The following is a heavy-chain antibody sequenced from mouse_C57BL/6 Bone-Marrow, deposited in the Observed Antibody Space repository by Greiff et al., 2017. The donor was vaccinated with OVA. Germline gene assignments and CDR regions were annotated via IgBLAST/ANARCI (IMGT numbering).Heavy chain of an antibody. CDR2: IYPGSGNT. CDR1: GYSFTSYY. CDR3: ARLYGLWYVDV. D-gene: IGHD2-10*02. J-gene: IGHJ1*03. Sequence: VKLVESGPELVKPGASVKISCKASGYSFTSYYIHWVKQRPGQGLEWIGWIYPGSGNTKYNEKFKGKATLTADTSSSTAYMQLSSLTSEDSAVYDCARLYGLWYVDVWGTGTTVTVSS. V-gene: IGHV1-66*01.